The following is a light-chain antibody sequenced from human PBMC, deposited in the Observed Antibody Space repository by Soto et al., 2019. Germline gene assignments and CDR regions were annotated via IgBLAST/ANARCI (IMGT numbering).Light chain of an antibody. CDR3: QQYYDVPVT. V-gene: IGKV4-1*01. CDR2: WAS. CDR1: QPVLRSSNNKNH. Sequence: DIVMTQSPDSLTVSLGERATINCKASQPVLRSSNNKNHLAWYQQKPTQSPEMLISWASTRESGVPDRFSCSGSGTEFTLTISSLQAEDAAVYYCQQYYDVPVTFGQGTRLEIK. J-gene: IGKJ5*01.